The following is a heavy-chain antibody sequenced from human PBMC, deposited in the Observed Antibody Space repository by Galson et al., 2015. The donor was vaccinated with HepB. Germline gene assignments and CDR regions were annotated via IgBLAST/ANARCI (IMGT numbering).Heavy chain of an antibody. J-gene: IGHJ4*02. V-gene: IGHV3-7*03. Sequence: SLRLSCAASGFTFSSHWMSWVRQAPGKGLEWVANIKQDGSEKYYVDSVKGRFTISRDNAKNSLYLQMNSLRAEDTAVYYCARDVPSRGWYQIHFDYWGQGTLVTVSS. CDR3: ARDVPSRGWYQIHFDY. D-gene: IGHD6-19*01. CDR2: IKQDGSEK. CDR1: GFTFSSHW.